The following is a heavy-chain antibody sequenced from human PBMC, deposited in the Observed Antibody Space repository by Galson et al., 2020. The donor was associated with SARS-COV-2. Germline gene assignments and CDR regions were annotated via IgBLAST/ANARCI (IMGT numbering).Heavy chain of an antibody. J-gene: IGHJ6*02. CDR2: ISYDGSNK. CDR1: GFTFSSYA. V-gene: IGHV3-30*04. CDR3: AGALGGNYYYGMDV. D-gene: IGHD3-16*01. Sequence: GGSLRLSCAASGFTFSSYAMHWVRQAPGKGLEWVAVISYDGSNKYYADSVKGRFTISRDNAKNTLYLQMNSLRAEDTAVYYCAGALGGNYYYGMDVWGQGSTVTVSS.